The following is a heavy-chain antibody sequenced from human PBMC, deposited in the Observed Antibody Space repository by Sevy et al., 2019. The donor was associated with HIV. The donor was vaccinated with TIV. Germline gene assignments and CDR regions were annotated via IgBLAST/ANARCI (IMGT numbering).Heavy chain of an antibody. J-gene: IGHJ3*01. Sequence: GGSLRLSCSASGFTFGDNAMSWFRQAPGKGLEWVGFIRSKAYGETTEYATSVRGRFTISRDDSKNIAYLQMNSLKTEDTAVYDCTRLDYGDERSAFDVWGQGTLVTVSS. CDR3: TRLDYGDERSAFDV. CDR1: GFTFGDNA. CDR2: IRSKAYGETT. D-gene: IGHD4-17*01. V-gene: IGHV3-49*03.